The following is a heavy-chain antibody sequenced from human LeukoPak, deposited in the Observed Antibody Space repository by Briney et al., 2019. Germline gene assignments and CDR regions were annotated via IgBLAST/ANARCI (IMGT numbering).Heavy chain of an antibody. CDR2: IYYSGST. CDR3: ARSDYVDVFDI. Sequence: SETLSLTCTVSGGSISSYYWSWIRQPPGKGLEWIGYIYYSGSTNYNPSLKGRVTISVDTSKNQFSLKLSSVTAADTAVYYCARSDYVDVFDIWGQGTMVTVSS. J-gene: IGHJ3*02. V-gene: IGHV4-59*01. D-gene: IGHD4-17*01. CDR1: GGSISSYY.